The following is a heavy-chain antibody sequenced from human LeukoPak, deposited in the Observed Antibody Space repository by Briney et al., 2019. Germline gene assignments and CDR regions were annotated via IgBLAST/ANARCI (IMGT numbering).Heavy chain of an antibody. CDR1: GYTFTDYY. J-gene: IGHJ4*02. CDR2: LNPNSGDT. V-gene: IGHV1-2*02. Sequence: ASVTVSYKASGYTFTDYYMHWVRQAPGQGLEWMGWLNPNSGDTNYAQKFQGRVSMTRDSSISTAYMDLSDLRSDDTAVYSCARGRKIDLTTMSWCDYWGRERTLVTVSS. CDR3: ARGRKIDLTTMSWCDY. D-gene: IGHD4-11*01.